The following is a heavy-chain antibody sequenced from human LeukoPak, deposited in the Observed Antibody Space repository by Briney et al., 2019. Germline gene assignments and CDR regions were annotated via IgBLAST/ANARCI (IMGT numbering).Heavy chain of an antibody. V-gene: IGHV4-4*07. Sequence: SETLSLTCTVSGGSISSYYWSWIRQPAGKGLEWIGRIYTSGSTNYNPSLKSRVTMSVDTSKNQFPLKLSSVTAADTAVYYCARDGSTYYDFWSGYSKGYYYYYYMDVWGKGTTVTVSS. D-gene: IGHD3-3*01. CDR1: GGSISSYY. CDR2: IYTSGST. J-gene: IGHJ6*03. CDR3: ARDGSTYYDFWSGYSKGYYYYYYMDV.